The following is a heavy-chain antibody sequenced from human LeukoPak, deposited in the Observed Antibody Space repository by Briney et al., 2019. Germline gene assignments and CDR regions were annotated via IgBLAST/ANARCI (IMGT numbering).Heavy chain of an antibody. V-gene: IGHV3-30*03. CDR1: GFTFGTYW. CDR2: ISYDGSNK. CDR3: ARGSGSSDY. D-gene: IGHD6-6*01. Sequence: GGSLRLSCVASGFTFGTYWMHWVRQAPGKGLEWVAVISYDGSNKYYADSVKGRFTISRDNSKNTLYLQMNSLRAEDTAVYYCARGSGSSDYWGQGTLVTVSS. J-gene: IGHJ4*02.